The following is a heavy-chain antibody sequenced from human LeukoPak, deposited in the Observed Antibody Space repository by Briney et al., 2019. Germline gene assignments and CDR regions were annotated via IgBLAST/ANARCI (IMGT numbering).Heavy chain of an antibody. CDR1: GHTFTSYD. J-gene: IGHJ4*02. V-gene: IGHV1-8*01. Sequence: GASVKVSCKASGHTFTSYDINWVRQATGQGLEWMGWMNPNSGNTGYAQKFQGRVTMTRNTSISTAYMELSSLRSEDTAVYYCARGLLHYCSGGSCPVDYWGQGTLVTVSS. D-gene: IGHD2-15*01. CDR3: ARGLLHYCSGGSCPVDY. CDR2: MNPNSGNT.